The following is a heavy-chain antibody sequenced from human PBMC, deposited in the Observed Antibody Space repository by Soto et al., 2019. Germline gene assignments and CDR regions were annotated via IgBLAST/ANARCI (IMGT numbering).Heavy chain of an antibody. CDR2: ISYDGSNK. V-gene: IGHV3-30-3*01. J-gene: IGHJ4*02. Sequence: HPGGSLRLSCAASGFTFSSYAMHWVRQAPGKGLEWVAVISYDGSNKYYADSVKGRFTISRDNSKNTLYLQMNSLRAEDTAVYYCARALYDSSGYYLPGLFGGYWGQGTLVTVSS. D-gene: IGHD3-22*01. CDR3: ARALYDSSGYYLPGLFGGY. CDR1: GFTFSSYA.